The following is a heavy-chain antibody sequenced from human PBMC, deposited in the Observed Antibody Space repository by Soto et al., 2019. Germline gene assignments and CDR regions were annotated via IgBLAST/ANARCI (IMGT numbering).Heavy chain of an antibody. CDR3: ARWFTYGNFDYFDY. J-gene: IGHJ4*02. D-gene: IGHD3-10*01. Sequence: PGGSLRLSCAASGFTFSSDWMYRFRQAPGKGLVWVSRIDSGGRTTTYADSVKGRFTISRDNAKNTLYLQMNGLRAEDTALYYCARWFTYGNFDYFDYWGQGTQVTVSS. CDR1: GFTFSSDW. V-gene: IGHV3-74*01. CDR2: IDSGGRTT.